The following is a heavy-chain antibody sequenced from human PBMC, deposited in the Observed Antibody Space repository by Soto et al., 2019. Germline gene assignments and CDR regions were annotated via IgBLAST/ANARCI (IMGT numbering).Heavy chain of an antibody. CDR2: INPNGGGT. Sequence: ASVKVSCKASGYTFTGYYMHWVRQAPGQGLEWMGWINPNGGGTNYAQKFQGRVTMTRDTSISTAYMELSRLRSDDTAVYYCARDRRELRFLEWFQIGMDVWGQGTTVTVSS. J-gene: IGHJ6*02. D-gene: IGHD3-3*01. CDR1: GYTFTGYY. V-gene: IGHV1-2*02. CDR3: ARDRRELRFLEWFQIGMDV.